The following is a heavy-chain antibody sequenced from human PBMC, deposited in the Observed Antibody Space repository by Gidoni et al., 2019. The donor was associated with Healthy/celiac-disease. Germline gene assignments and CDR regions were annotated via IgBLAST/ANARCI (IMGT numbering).Heavy chain of an antibody. Sequence: GGSLRLSCAASGFTFSSYSMNWVRQAPGKGLEWVSYISSSSSTIYYADSVKGRFTISRDNAKNSLYLQMNSLRAEDTAVYYCARVGGYYGSGGAFDIWGQGTMVTVSS. D-gene: IGHD3-10*01. V-gene: IGHV3-48*01. CDR2: ISSSSSTI. J-gene: IGHJ3*02. CDR3: ARVGGYYGSGGAFDI. CDR1: GFTFSSYS.